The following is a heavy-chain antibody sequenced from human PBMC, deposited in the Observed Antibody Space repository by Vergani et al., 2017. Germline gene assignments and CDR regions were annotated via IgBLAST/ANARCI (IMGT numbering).Heavy chain of an antibody. V-gene: IGHV3-23*01. CDR3: AXTLYSSGWYGDYWMIDY. D-gene: IGHD6-19*01. CDR2: ISGSGGST. CDR1: GFTFSSYA. Sequence: EVQLLESGGGLVQPGGSLRLSCAASGFTFSSYAMSWVRQAPGKGLEWVSAISGSGGSTYYADSVKGRFTISRDNSKNTLYLQMNSLRAEDTAVYYCAXTLYSSGWYGDYWMIDYWGQGTLVTVSS. J-gene: IGHJ4*02.